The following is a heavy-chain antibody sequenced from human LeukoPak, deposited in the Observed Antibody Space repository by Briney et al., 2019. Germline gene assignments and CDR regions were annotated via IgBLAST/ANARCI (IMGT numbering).Heavy chain of an antibody. V-gene: IGHV4-34*01. CDR2: INHSGST. Sequence: PSETLSLTCAVYGVSFSGYYWSWLRQPPGKGLEWIGEINHSGSTNYNPSLKSRVTISVDTSKNQFSLKLSSVTAADTAVYYCARGARITIFGVVRSQGNWFDPWGQGTLVTVSS. CDR3: ARGARITIFGVVRSQGNWFDP. D-gene: IGHD3-3*01. J-gene: IGHJ5*02. CDR1: GVSFSGYY.